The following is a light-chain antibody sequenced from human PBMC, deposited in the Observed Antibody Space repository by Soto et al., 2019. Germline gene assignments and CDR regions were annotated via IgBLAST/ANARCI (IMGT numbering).Light chain of an antibody. J-gene: IGKJ1*01. V-gene: IGKV3-20*01. CDR3: QQYGSSTT. CDR1: QSVPNNY. CDR2: GAS. Sequence: EIVLTQSPGTLSLSPGERATLFCRASQSVPNNYVAWYQQKSGQAPRRLMFGASLRASGVPDRFSGSGSGTEFTLTISRLEPEDFAVYQCQQYGSSTTFGQGTKVDIK.